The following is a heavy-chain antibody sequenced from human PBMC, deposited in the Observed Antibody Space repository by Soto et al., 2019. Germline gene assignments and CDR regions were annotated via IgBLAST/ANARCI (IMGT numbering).Heavy chain of an antibody. CDR3: ARTLGGAAAGTFYYYYMDV. J-gene: IGHJ6*03. V-gene: IGHV5-51*01. D-gene: IGHD6-13*01. Sequence: GESLKISCKGSGYSFTSYWIGWVRQMPGKGLEWMWIIYPGDSDTRYSPSFQGQVTISADKSISTAYLQWSSLKASDTAMYYCARTLGGAAAGTFYYYYMDVWGKGTTVTVSS. CDR1: GYSFTSYW. CDR2: IYPGDSDT.